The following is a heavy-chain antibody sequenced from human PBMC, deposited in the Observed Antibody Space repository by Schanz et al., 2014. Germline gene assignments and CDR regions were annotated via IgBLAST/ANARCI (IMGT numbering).Heavy chain of an antibody. V-gene: IGHV3-66*02. CDR1: GFTFSIYA. J-gene: IGHJ4*02. CDR3: ARLDPYCRSGTCSRAFDF. CDR2: IFTDGRT. Sequence: EVQLVESGGGWVQPGGSLRLSCSASGFTFSIYAMHWVRQAPGRGLEWVSIIFTDGRTYYADSVKGRFTISRDSSKNTLFLQMNSLRTEDTAVYYCARLDPYCRSGTCSRAFDFWGQGTLVTVSS. D-gene: IGHD2-15*01.